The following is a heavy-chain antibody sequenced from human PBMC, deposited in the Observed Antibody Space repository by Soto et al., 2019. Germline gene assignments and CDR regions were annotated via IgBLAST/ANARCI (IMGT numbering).Heavy chain of an antibody. CDR3: ARLYGSGSYSNWFDP. CDR2: IYYSGST. Sequence: ETLSLTCTVSGGSISSYYWSWIRQPPGKGLEWIGYIYYSGSTNYNPSLKSRVTISVDTSKNQFSLKLSSVTAADTAVYYCARLYGSGSYSNWFDPWGQGTPVTVSS. D-gene: IGHD3-10*01. J-gene: IGHJ5*02. V-gene: IGHV4-59*01. CDR1: GGSISSYY.